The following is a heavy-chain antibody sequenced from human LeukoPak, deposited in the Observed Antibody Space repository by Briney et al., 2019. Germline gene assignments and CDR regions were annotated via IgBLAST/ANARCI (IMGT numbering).Heavy chain of an antibody. CDR2: ISSSSSYI. J-gene: IGHJ5*02. D-gene: IGHD4-17*01. Sequence: GSLRLSCAASGFTFSSYSINWVRQAPGKGLEWVSSISSSSSYIYYADSVKGRFTISRDNAKNSLYLQMNSLRAEDTAVYYCARGPDYGDYWFDPWGQGTLVTVSS. V-gene: IGHV3-21*01. CDR1: GFTFSSYS. CDR3: ARGPDYGDYWFDP.